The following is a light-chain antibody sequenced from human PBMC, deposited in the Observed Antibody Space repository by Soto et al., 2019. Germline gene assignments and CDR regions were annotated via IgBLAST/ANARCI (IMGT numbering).Light chain of an antibody. J-gene: IGKJ4*01. V-gene: IGKV1-9*01. CDR3: QQLNSYRLT. Sequence: DVQLTQSPSFLSSSVGDRVTITCRASQGITNYLAWYQQKPGKAPKLLVYVASTLQSGVPSRFSGSGSGTDFSLSINSLQPEDFATYYCQQLNSYRLTFGGGTKVDIK. CDR2: VAS. CDR1: QGITNY.